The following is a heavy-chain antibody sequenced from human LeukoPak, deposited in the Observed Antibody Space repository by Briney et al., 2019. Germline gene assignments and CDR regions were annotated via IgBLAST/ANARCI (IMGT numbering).Heavy chain of an antibody. CDR3: SRDPTYYLRYGYFDY. CDR2: ISWNSGDI. Sequence: PGGSLRLSCAASGFTFDDYAMHWVRQAPGKGLEWVSGISWNSGDIGYADSVKGRFTISRDNAKNSLYLQMNSLRAEDTAVYYCSRDPTYYLRYGYFDYWGQGALVTVSS. CDR1: GFTFDDYA. D-gene: IGHD1-26*01. V-gene: IGHV3-9*01. J-gene: IGHJ4*02.